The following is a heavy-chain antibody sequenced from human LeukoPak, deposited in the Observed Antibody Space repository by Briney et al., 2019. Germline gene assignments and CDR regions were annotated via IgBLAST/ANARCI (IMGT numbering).Heavy chain of an antibody. Sequence: ASVKVSCKASGYTFTGYYMYWVRQAPGQGLEWMGWTNPNSGGTNYAQKFQGRVTMTRDTSINTAYMELSRLRSEDTAVYYCATGATAMDGYYYYYYMDVWGKGTTVTISS. CDR1: GYTFTGYY. J-gene: IGHJ6*03. CDR2: TNPNSGGT. CDR3: ATGATAMDGYYYYYYMDV. D-gene: IGHD5-18*01. V-gene: IGHV1-2*02.